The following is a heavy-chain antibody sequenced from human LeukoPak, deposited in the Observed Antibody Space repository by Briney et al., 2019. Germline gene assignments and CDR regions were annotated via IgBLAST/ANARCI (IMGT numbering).Heavy chain of an antibody. V-gene: IGHV1-69*05. CDR1: GGTFSSYA. J-gene: IGHJ3*02. Sequence: SVKVSCKASGGTFSSYAISWVRQAPGQGLEWMGGIIPIFGTANYAQKFQGRVTITTDESTSTAYMELSSLRSEDTAVYYCARFYDSSGYLAAFDIWGQGTMVTVSS. CDR2: IIPIFGTA. CDR3: ARFYDSSGYLAAFDI. D-gene: IGHD3-22*01.